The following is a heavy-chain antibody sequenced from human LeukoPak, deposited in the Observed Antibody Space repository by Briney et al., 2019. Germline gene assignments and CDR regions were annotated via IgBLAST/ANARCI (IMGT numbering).Heavy chain of an antibody. V-gene: IGHV3-23*01. Sequence: GGSLRLSCAASGFTLSNVWMSWVRQAPGKGLEWVSAISGSGGSTYYADSVKGRFTISRDNSKNTLYLQMNSLRAEDTAVYYCVKRWLQFFDYWGQGTLVTVSS. J-gene: IGHJ4*02. D-gene: IGHD5-24*01. CDR1: GFTLSNVW. CDR2: ISGSGGST. CDR3: VKRWLQFFDY.